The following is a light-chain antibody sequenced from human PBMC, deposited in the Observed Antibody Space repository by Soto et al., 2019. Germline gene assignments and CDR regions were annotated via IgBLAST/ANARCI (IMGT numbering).Light chain of an antibody. CDR1: QSVGTN. V-gene: IGKV3-15*01. J-gene: IGKJ1*01. Sequence: IGMTQSPGTLSVYTGERTTLSCRASQSVGTNLAWYQQELGQPPRLLIYGASTRATSIPARFSGSGSGTEFTLTISSLQSEDFAVYYCQQYNNWPRTFGQGTKVDI. CDR2: GAS. CDR3: QQYNNWPRT.